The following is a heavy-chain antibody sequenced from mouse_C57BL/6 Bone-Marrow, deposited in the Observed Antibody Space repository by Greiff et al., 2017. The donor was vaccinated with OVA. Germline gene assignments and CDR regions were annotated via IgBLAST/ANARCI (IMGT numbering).Heavy chain of an antibody. J-gene: IGHJ4*01. CDR3: ARSIYYDYPYYAMDY. V-gene: IGHV1-53*01. D-gene: IGHD2-4*01. CDR1: GYTFTSYW. CDR2: INPSNGGT. Sequence: VQLQQPGTELVKPGASVQLSCKASGYTFTSYWMHWVKQRPGQGLEWIGNINPSNGGTNYNEKFKSKATLTVDKSSSTAYMQLSSLTSEDSAVYYCARSIYYDYPYYAMDYWGQGTSVTVSS.